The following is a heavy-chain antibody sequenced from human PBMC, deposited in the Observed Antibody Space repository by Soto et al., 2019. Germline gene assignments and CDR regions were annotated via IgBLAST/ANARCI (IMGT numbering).Heavy chain of an antibody. CDR3: AREGQAPYYYYGMDV. Sequence: QVQVVQSGDEVKKPGASVKVSGKASGYTFTNYGFIWVRQAPGQGLEWMGGISGYNGNTKYAVKFRGGVTMTTETSTSTDHMELRSLRSDDTAVYYCAREGQAPYYYYGMDVWGQGTAVTVSS. J-gene: IGHJ6*02. V-gene: IGHV1-18*01. CDR1: GYTFTNYG. CDR2: ISGYNGNT.